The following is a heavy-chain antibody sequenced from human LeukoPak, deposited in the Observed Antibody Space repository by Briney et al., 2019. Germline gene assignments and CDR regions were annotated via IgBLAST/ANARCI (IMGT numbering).Heavy chain of an antibody. D-gene: IGHD6-19*01. V-gene: IGHV4-38-2*02. CDR2: IYHSGST. Sequence: PSETLSLTCTVSGYSISSGYYWGWIRQPPGKGLEWIGSIYHSGSTYYNPSLKSRVTISVDTSKNQFSLKLSSVTAADTAVYYCAREGIAVAGLGYWGQGTLVTVSS. CDR1: GYSISSGYY. CDR3: AREGIAVAGLGY. J-gene: IGHJ4*02.